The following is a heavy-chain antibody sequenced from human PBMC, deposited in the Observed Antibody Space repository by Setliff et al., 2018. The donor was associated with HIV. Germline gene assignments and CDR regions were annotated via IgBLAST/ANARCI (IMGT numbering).Heavy chain of an antibody. CDR3: ARGEACGGGCHYAFEL. V-gene: IGHV4-4*08. CDR2: IYHSGNT. Sequence: NPSETLSLTCTVSGGSISSYYWSVFRQPPGKGPEWIASIYHSGNTYYMPSLQSRVTISVDMSKNQFSLKLNSVTAADTAVYYCARGEACGGGCHYAFELWGRGTMVTVS. D-gene: IGHD2-21*02. CDR1: GGSISSYY. J-gene: IGHJ3*01.